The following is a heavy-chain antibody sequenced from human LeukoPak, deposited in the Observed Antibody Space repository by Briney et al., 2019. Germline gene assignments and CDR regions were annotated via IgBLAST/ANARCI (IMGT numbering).Heavy chain of an antibody. CDR1: GFTFSDYY. D-gene: IGHD3-10*01. J-gene: IGHJ5*02. Sequence: PGGSLRLSCAASGFTFSDYYMSWIRQAPGKGLEWVSYISSSGSTIYYADSVKGRFTISRDNAKNSLYLQMNSLRSEDTAVYYCASGGYYGSGSSPNWFDPWGQGTLVTVSS. CDR3: ASGGYYGSGSSPNWFDP. V-gene: IGHV3-11*01. CDR2: ISSSGSTI.